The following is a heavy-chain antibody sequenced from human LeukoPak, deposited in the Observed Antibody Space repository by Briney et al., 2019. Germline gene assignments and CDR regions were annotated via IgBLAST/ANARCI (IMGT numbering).Heavy chain of an antibody. CDR3: ARGGSYAFSHYYYGMDV. CDR1: GFTFSSYA. J-gene: IGHJ6*02. V-gene: IGHV3-30-3*01. D-gene: IGHD1-26*01. Sequence: PGRSLRLSCVASGFTFSSYAMHWVCQAPGKGLEWVAVISYDGSNKYYADSVKGRFTISRDNSKNTLYLQMNSLRAEDTAVYYCARGGSYAFSHYYYGMDVWGQGTTVTVSS. CDR2: ISYDGSNK.